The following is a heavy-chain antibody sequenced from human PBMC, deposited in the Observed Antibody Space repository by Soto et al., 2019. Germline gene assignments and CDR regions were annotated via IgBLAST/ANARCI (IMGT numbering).Heavy chain of an antibody. Sequence: QVQLVESGGGVVQPGRSLRLSCAASGFTFSSYGMHWVRQAPGKGLEGVAVIWYDGSNNYYADSVKGRFTISRDNSNTSLYLQMNSLRAEDTAVYYCARSYSTGNTIPFDPWGQGTLVTVSS. J-gene: IGHJ5*02. CDR1: GFTFSSYG. CDR2: IWYDGSNN. CDR3: ARSYSTGNTIPFDP. V-gene: IGHV3-33*01. D-gene: IGHD1-7*01.